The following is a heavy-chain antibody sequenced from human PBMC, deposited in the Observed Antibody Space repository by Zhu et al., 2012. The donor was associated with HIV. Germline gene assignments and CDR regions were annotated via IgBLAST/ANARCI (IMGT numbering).Heavy chain of an antibody. D-gene: IGHD3-9*01. CDR3: ARHSRYDIVTGWGHFDF. CDR1: GGSFSGYY. V-gene: IGHV4-34*01. Sequence: QVQLQQWGAGLLKPSETLSLTCAVYGGSFSGYYWSWIRQSPEKGLEWIGEIDHGGSTDYSPSLKSRVTISVDRSKSQFSLKLTSVSAADTAVYYCARHSRYDIVTGWGHFDFWGQGTLVTVSS. J-gene: IGHJ4*02. CDR2: IDHGGST.